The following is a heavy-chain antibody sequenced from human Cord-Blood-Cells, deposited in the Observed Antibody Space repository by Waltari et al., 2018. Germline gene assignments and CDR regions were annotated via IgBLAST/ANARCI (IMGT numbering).Heavy chain of an antibody. Sequence: EVQLVESGGGLVKPGGSLRLSCAASGFPFSSYSMNWVRQAPGKGLEWVSSISSSSSYIYYAASVKGRFTISRDNAKNSLYLQMNSLRAEDTAVYYCARDGEVGATRVPFGYWGQGTLVTVSS. CDR2: ISSSSSYI. CDR1: GFPFSSYS. V-gene: IGHV3-21*01. J-gene: IGHJ4*02. D-gene: IGHD1-26*01. CDR3: ARDGEVGATRVPFGY.